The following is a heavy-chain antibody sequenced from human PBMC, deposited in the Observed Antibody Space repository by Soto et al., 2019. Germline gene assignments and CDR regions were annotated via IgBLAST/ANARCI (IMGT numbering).Heavy chain of an antibody. D-gene: IGHD3-10*01. V-gene: IGHV3-21*01. CDR2: ISSSSSYI. CDR3: ARDRPITMVRGVIITPKPCGMDV. J-gene: IGHJ6*02. CDR1: GFTFSSYS. Sequence: GGSLRLACAASGFTFSSYSMNWVRQAPGKALEWVSSISSSSSYIYYADSVKGRFTISRDNAKNSLYLHMNSLRAEDTAVYYCARDRPITMVRGVIITPKPCGMDVWGQGTTVTVSS.